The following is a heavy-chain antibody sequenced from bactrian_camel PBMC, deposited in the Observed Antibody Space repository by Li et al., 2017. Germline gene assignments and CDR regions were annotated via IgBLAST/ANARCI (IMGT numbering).Heavy chain of an antibody. CDR3: AAFRVVRGTGDDYHY. CDR1: RFTLSSYY. Sequence: VQLVESGGGPVQAGGSLRLPCAASRFTLSSYYMSWVRQAPGKGLEWVSSIYSDGSKTYYADSLKGRFTISSDNAKNTVYLQMNTLKSEDTALYYCAAFRVVRGTGDDYHYWGQGTQVTVS. V-gene: IGHV3-2*01. D-gene: IGHD2*01. CDR2: IYSDGSKT. J-gene: IGHJ4*01.